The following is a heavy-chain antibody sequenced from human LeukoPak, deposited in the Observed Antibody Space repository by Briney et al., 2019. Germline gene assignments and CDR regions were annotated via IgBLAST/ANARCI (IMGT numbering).Heavy chain of an antibody. V-gene: IGHV4-39*07. CDR2: IYYSGST. Sequence: PSETLSLTCTVSGGSISSSSYYWGWIRQPPGKGLEWIGNIYYSGSTNYNPSLKSRVTISVDTSKNQFSLKLSSVTAADTAVYYCARNGGNWGSPITLSGRSEYYFDYWGQGTLVTVSS. J-gene: IGHJ4*02. D-gene: IGHD7-27*01. CDR3: ARNGGNWGSPITLSGRSEYYFDY. CDR1: GGSISSSSYY.